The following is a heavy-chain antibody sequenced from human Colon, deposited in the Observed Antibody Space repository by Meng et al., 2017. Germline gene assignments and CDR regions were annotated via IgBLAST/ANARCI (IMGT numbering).Heavy chain of an antibody. J-gene: IGHJ3*02. Sequence: GESLKISCKGSGYSFTSYWIGWVSQMPGKGLEWMGIIYPGDSDTRYSPSFQGQVTISADKSISTAYLQWSSLKASDTAMYYCARVGEGSSGWYYAFDIWGQGTMVTVSS. CDR3: ARVGEGSSGWYYAFDI. V-gene: IGHV5-51*01. CDR1: GYSFTSYW. D-gene: IGHD6-19*01. CDR2: IYPGDSDT.